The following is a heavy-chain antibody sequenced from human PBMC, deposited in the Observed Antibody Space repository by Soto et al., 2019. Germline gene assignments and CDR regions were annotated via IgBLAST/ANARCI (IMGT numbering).Heavy chain of an antibody. D-gene: IGHD4-17*01. V-gene: IGHV4-59*01. Sequence: QVQLQESGPGLVKPSETLSLTCTVSGASISSYFWSWIRQSPGTGLEWLGYTYYSGSTNYNPSLKSRVTISVDPSKNQFSLKLTSVTTADMAVYYCARGSYGDSYWGQGTLVTVSS. J-gene: IGHJ4*02. CDR3: ARGSYGDSY. CDR2: TYYSGST. CDR1: GASISSYF.